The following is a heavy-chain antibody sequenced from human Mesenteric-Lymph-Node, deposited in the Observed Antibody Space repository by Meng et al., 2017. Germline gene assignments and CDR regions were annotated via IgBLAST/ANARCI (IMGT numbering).Heavy chain of an antibody. CDR1: GFTFSSYW. Sequence: GGSLRLSCAASGFTFSSYWMHWVRQAPGKGLVWVSRINSDGSSTSYADSVKGRFTISRDNAKNTLYLQMNSLRAEDTAVYYCASHYYGSGSYYNEAFDYWGQGTLVTVSS. V-gene: IGHV3-74*01. CDR3: ASHYYGSGSYYNEAFDY. D-gene: IGHD3-10*01. J-gene: IGHJ4*02. CDR2: INSDGSST.